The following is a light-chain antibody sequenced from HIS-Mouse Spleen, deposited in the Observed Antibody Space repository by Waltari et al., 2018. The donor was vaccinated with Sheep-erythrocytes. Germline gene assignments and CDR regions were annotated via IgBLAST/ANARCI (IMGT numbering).Light chain of an antibody. V-gene: IGKV1-33*01. Sequence: DIQMTQSPSLLSASVGDRVIITCQASQDISNYLNWYQQKPGKAPKLLIYDASNLETGVPSRFSGSGSGTDFTFTISSLQPEDIATYYCQQYDNLPLTFGGGTKVEIK. J-gene: IGKJ4*01. CDR2: DAS. CDR1: QDISNY. CDR3: QQYDNLPLT.